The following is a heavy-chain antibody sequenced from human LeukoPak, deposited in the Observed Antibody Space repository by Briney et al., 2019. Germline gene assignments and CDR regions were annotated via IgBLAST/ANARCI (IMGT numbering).Heavy chain of an antibody. J-gene: IGHJ4*02. CDR1: GFTFSSYT. CDR3: AREMATGPFDY. Sequence: GGSLRLSCAASGFTFSSYTMHWIRQAPGKGLEWVSSISSSSSYIYYADSVKGRFTISRDNAKNSLYLQMNSLRAEDTAVYYCAREMATGPFDYWGQGTLVTVSS. V-gene: IGHV3-21*01. CDR2: ISSSSSYI. D-gene: IGHD5-24*01.